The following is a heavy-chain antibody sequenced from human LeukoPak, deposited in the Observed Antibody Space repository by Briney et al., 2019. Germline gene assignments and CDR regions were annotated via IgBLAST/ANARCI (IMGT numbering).Heavy chain of an antibody. J-gene: IGHJ4*02. Sequence: WASVKVSCKASGYTFTSYGISWGRQAPGQGLEWMGWISAYNGNTNYAQKLQGRVTMTTDTSTSAAYMELRSLRSDDTAVYYCARVTDYDFWSGYYQPQYYFDYWGQGTLVTVSS. CDR3: ARVTDYDFWSGYYQPQYYFDY. V-gene: IGHV1-18*01. CDR1: GYTFTSYG. CDR2: ISAYNGNT. D-gene: IGHD3-3*01.